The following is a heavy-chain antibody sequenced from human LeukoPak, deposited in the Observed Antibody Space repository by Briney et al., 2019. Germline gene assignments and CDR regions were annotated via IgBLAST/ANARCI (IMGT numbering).Heavy chain of an antibody. CDR1: GYKFISYA. CDR2: INTDTGNP. J-gene: IGHJ4*03. CDR3: ARGGYYGGSGTYGFFDY. Sequence: ASVNVSCKGSGYKFISYAMNWVRQAPGQGPEGMGWINTDTGNPTYARGFTGQYVFSVDTSVTTAYLQINSLRTEDTAVYYCARGGYYGGSGTYGFFDYWGQGSLVTVSS. D-gene: IGHD3-10*01. V-gene: IGHV7-4-1*02.